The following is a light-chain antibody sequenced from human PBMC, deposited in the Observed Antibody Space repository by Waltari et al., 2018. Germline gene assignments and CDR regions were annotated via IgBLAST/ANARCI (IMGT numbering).Light chain of an antibody. CDR1: SGSIASNY. CDR3: QSYDSNNFNI. Sequence: NFILTQPHSVSESPGKTVTIPCTRSSGSIASNYVQWYQQRPGTAPTALIYEDSQRPSGVPDRFSGSIDSSSNAASLTISGLRTEDEADYYCQSYDSNNFNIFGSGTAVTVL. CDR2: EDS. J-gene: IGLJ6*01. V-gene: IGLV6-57*03.